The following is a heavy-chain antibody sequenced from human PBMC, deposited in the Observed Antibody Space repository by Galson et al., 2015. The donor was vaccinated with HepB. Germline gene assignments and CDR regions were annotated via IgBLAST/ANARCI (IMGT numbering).Heavy chain of an antibody. CDR2: ISYDGSNK. J-gene: IGHJ6*02. Sequence: SLRLSCAASGFTFSSYGMPWVRQAPGKGLEWVAVISYDGSNKYYADSVKGRFTISRDNSKNTLYLQMNSLRAEDTAVYYCAKDIAAQRGYYYYYYGMDVWGQGTTVTVSS. D-gene: IGHD6-6*01. CDR1: GFTFSSYG. V-gene: IGHV3-30*18. CDR3: AKDIAAQRGYYYYYYGMDV.